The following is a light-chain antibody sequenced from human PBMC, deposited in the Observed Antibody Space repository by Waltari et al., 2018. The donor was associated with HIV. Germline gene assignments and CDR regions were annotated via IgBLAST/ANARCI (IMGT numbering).Light chain of an antibody. Sequence: EIILTQSPPTLSVSPGERATLSCWASQSVSSSYLAWYQQRPGQAPRLLIYGASNRATGVPDRISGSGSRTQFTLTISRMQPEDFALYYCQQYGTSPITFGGGTRVEIK. V-gene: IGKV3-20*01. J-gene: IGKJ4*01. CDR3: QQYGTSPIT. CDR2: GAS. CDR1: QSVSSSY.